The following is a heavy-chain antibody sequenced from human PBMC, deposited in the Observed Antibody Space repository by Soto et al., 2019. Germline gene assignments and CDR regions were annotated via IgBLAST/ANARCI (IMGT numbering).Heavy chain of an antibody. J-gene: IGHJ4*02. CDR1: GFRFEQYV. Sequence: VQVVASGGGLVQPGRSLRLSCAVSGFRFEQYVMHWVRQAPGNGLECVSTVSPTGDTVAYADSVEGRFTVSRDNAKNSLYLQMISLYGVDTAFYYCLKHAPNGSMDDWGQGTLVTVSS. V-gene: IGHV3-9*01. D-gene: IGHD3-10*01. CDR3: LKHAPNGSMDD. CDR2: VSPTGDTV.